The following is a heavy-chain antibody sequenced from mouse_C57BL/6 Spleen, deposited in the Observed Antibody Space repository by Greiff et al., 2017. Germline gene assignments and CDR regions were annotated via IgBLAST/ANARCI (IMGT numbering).Heavy chain of an antibody. V-gene: IGHV1-19*01. J-gene: IGHJ3*01. CDR3: ARSTTVPAWFAY. D-gene: IGHD1-1*01. Sequence: EVKLVESGPVLVKPGASVKMSCKASGYTFTDYYMNWVKQSHGKSLEWIGVINPYNGGTSYNQKFKGKATLTVDKSSSTAYMELNSLTSEDSAVYYCARSTTVPAWFAYWGQGTLVTVSA. CDR1: GYTFTDYY. CDR2: INPYNGGT.